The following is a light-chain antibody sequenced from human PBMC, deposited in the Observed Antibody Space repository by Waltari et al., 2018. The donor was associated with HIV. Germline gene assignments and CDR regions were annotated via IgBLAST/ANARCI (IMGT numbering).Light chain of an antibody. Sequence: QSALTQPASVSGSPGQSITISCTGTSSDVGSYELVSWYQQHPDKAPKLMIYEVSKPPAVASIRLSRPRSGNTASLTISVLQAEDEAGYYCSSYAGSSTHDFGGGPSVTVL. CDR1: SSDVGSYEL. J-gene: IGLJ1*01. V-gene: IGLV2-23*02. CDR3: SSYAGSSTHD. CDR2: EVS.